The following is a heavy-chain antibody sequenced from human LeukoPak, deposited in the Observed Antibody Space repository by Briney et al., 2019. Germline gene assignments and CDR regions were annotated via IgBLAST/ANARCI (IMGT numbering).Heavy chain of an antibody. CDR2: INPSGGST. Sequence: ASVKVSFKASRYTFTSYSMHWVRQAPGQGLEWMGMINPSGGSTSYAQKLQGRVTMTRDTSASTVYMELSSLRSEDTAVYYCARAYMTVTGTAYWGQGTLVTVSS. CDR3: ARAYMTVTGTAY. CDR1: RYTFTSYS. V-gene: IGHV1-46*04. J-gene: IGHJ4*02. D-gene: IGHD1-1*01.